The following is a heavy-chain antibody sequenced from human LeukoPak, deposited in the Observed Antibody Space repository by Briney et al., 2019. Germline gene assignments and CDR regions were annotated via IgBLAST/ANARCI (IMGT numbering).Heavy chain of an antibody. Sequence: RASVKVSCNPSGYTFTGYYLHWVRQAPGQGLEWMGWIDPNTGDTDYAQKFQGRVTMTRDTSFSTAYMDLSTLTSDDTAVYYCARSNYGGQGAGDNWFDPWGQGTLVTVSS. J-gene: IGHJ5*02. D-gene: IGHD4-23*01. CDR2: IDPNTGDT. V-gene: IGHV1-2*02. CDR1: GYTFTGYY. CDR3: ARSNYGGQGAGDNWFDP.